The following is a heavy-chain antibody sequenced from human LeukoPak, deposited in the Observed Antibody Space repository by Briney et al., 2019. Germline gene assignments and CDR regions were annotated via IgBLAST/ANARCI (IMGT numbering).Heavy chain of an antibody. J-gene: IGHJ4*02. Sequence: PGGSLRLSCAASGFTFSIYAMSWVRQAPGKGLEWVSSIRGSGSGGSTYYADSVKARFTISRDNSKDTLYLQMNSLRAEDTAVYYCAKLLAVTYSYSFNYWGQGTLVTVSS. V-gene: IGHV3-23*01. CDR1: GFTFSIYA. CDR2: IRGSGSGGST. CDR3: AKLLAVTYSYSFNY. D-gene: IGHD6-19*01.